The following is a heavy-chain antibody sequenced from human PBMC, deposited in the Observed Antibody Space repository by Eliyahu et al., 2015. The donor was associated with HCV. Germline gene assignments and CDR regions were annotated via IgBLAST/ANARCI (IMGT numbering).Heavy chain of an antibody. V-gene: IGHV4-39*01. CDR2: IYYSGST. D-gene: IGHD4-11*01. J-gene: IGHJ4*02. CDR1: GXXISSSSYY. CDR3: ARHEVTTVTNGFDY. Sequence: QLQLQESGPGLVKPSETLSLTCTVSGXXISSSSYYWGXIRQPPGKGLEXVGXIYYSGSTYYNPSLKSRVTISVDTSKNQFSLKLSSVTAADTAVYYCARHEVTTVTNGFDYWGQGALVTVSS.